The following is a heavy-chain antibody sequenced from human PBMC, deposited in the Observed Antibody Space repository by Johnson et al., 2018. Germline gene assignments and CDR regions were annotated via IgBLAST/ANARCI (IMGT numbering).Heavy chain of an antibody. D-gene: IGHD6-19*01. V-gene: IGHV3-23*04. CDR3: AKDREQGLVMSRAEYFQH. J-gene: IGHJ1*01. CDR2: ISGSGGST. CDR1: GFTVSSNY. Sequence: VQLVECGGGLIQHGGTLRLCCAASGFTVSSNYMSWVRQAPGKGLEWVSAISGSGGSTYYAASAKGRFTISRDNSKNTLYLQMNSLRAEDTAVYNCAKDREQGLVMSRAEYFQHWGQGNLVTVSS.